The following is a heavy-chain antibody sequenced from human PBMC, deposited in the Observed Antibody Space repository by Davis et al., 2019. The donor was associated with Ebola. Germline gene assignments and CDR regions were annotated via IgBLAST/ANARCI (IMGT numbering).Heavy chain of an antibody. J-gene: IGHJ3*02. Sequence: MPGGSLRLSCTVSGGSIRTHYWSWIRQSPGKGLEWIGYGYYGGRTDYNPSLKSRAIISVDTSKNHFSLNLSSVTAADTAVYYCARGTGYDFWSGYYWAFDIWGQGTMVTVSS. V-gene: IGHV4-59*11. CDR1: GGSIRTHY. CDR2: GYYGGRT. D-gene: IGHD3-3*01. CDR3: ARGTGYDFWSGYYWAFDI.